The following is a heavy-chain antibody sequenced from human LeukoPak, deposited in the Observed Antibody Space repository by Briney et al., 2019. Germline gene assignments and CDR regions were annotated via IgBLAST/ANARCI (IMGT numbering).Heavy chain of an antibody. CDR3: ARGQAAGTVGVVY. CDR2: INHSGST. J-gene: IGHJ4*02. V-gene: IGHV4-34*01. CDR1: GGSFSGYY. D-gene: IGHD6-19*01. Sequence: SETLSLTCAVYGGSFSGYYWSWIRQPPGKGLEWIGEINHSGSTNYNPSLKSRVTISVDTSKNQFSLKLSSVTAADTAVYYCARGQAAGTVGVVYWGQGTLVTVSS.